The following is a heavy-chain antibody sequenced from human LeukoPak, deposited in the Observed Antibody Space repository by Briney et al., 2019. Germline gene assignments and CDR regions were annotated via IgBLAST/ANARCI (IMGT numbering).Heavy chain of an antibody. D-gene: IGHD2-15*01. Sequence: SQTLSLTCAISGDSVSSNSAAWNWIRQSPSRGLEWLGRTYYRSKWYNDYAVSVKSRITIDPDTSKNQFSLQLNSVTPEDTAVYYCARDLYCSGGSCSPYYYYGMDVWGQGTTVTVSS. J-gene: IGHJ6*02. CDR2: TYYRSKWYN. CDR3: ARDLYCSGGSCSPYYYYGMDV. CDR1: GDSVSSNSAA. V-gene: IGHV6-1*01.